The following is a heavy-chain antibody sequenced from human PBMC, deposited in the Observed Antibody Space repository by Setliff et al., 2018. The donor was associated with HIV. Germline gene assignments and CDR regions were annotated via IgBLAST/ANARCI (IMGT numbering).Heavy chain of an antibody. CDR1: GGTFSSYA. CDR2: IIPIFGTT. J-gene: IGHJ3*02. D-gene: IGHD3-22*01. CDR3: ARSYDSSGYYPDAFDI. V-gene: IGHV1-69*05. Sequence: ASVKVSCKASGGTFSSYAISWVRQAPGQGLEWMGGIIPIFGTTNYAQKFQGRVTVTTDESTTTAYMELSSLRSEDTALYYCARSYDSSGYYPDAFDIWGQGTMVTVSS.